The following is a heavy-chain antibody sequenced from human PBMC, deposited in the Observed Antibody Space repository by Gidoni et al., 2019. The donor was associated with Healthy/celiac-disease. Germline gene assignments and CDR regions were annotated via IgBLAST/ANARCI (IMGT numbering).Heavy chain of an antibody. D-gene: IGHD4-4*01. CDR2: RNPNSGNT. CDR1: GYTFTSYD. Sequence: QVQLVQSGAEVKKPGAPVKASCPASGYTFTSYDINWVRQATGQGLEWMGWRNPNSGNTGYAQKFQGRVTMTRNTSISTAYMELSSLRSEDTAVYYCARGPSYSHLNWFDPWGQGTLVTVSS. J-gene: IGHJ5*02. CDR3: ARGPSYSHLNWFDP. V-gene: IGHV1-8*01.